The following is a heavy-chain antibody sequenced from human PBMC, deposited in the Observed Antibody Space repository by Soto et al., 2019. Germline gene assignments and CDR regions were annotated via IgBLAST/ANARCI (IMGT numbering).Heavy chain of an antibody. D-gene: IGHD1-26*01. CDR3: TRGGVGAKTLSYFFDL. CDR1: TFSFRAYS. CDR2: IGSLSGDT. Sequence: EVQLVESGGGLVKPGESLRLSCVVSTFSFRAYSMNWVRQAPGKGLEWVSSIGSLSGDTFYADSVKGRFTVSRDNAKNSVYLQLTSLRVDDTAIYYCTRGGVGAKTLSYFFDLWGQGTRVTVSS. J-gene: IGHJ4*02. V-gene: IGHV3-21*02.